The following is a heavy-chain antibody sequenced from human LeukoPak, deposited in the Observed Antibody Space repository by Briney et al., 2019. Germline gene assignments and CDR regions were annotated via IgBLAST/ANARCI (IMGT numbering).Heavy chain of an antibody. CDR1: GFTFSSYA. CDR3: ARVGSSISRHWFDP. J-gene: IGHJ5*02. D-gene: IGHD6-13*01. V-gene: IGHV3-23*01. Sequence: GGSLRLSCAASGFTFSSYAMTWVRQAPGKGLEWVLGISGSGGSIDYADSVKGRFTIDRDNSKNTLHLQMNSLRAEDTAVYYCARVGSSISRHWFDPWGQGTLVTVSS. CDR2: ISGSGGSI.